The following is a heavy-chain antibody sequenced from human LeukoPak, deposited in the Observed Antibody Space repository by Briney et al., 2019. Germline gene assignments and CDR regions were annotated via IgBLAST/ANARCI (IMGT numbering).Heavy chain of an antibody. D-gene: IGHD1-14*01. CDR2: IAYDGSRA. CDR3: TRYNNDHFDY. CDR1: GLTFGGYG. Sequence: GGPLRLSCAGSGLTFGGYGMLWVRQKPGKGLEWVAVIAYDGSRAFYADSVKGRFTISRDNSKNTMSVQMDDLRAEDTAVYYCTRYNNDHFDYWGQGTLVTVSS. V-gene: IGHV3-33*01. J-gene: IGHJ4*02.